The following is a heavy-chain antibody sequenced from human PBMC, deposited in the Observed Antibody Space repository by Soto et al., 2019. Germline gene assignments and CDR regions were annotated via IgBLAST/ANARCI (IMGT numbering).Heavy chain of an antibody. Sequence: GGSLRLSCAASGFTFNSYAMTWVRQAPGKGLEWVSTISGSGGGTYYADSVKGRFTISRDNSKNTLYLQMNSLRAEDTAVYYCAKSAVVVPATMANSWFDPWGQGTLVTVSS. CDR3: AKSAVVVPATMANSWFDP. CDR2: ISGSGGGT. J-gene: IGHJ5*02. D-gene: IGHD2-2*01. CDR1: GFTFNSYA. V-gene: IGHV3-23*01.